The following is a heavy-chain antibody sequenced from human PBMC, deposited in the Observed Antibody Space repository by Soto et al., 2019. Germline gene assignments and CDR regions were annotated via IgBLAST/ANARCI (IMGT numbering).Heavy chain of an antibody. J-gene: IGHJ4*02. D-gene: IGHD5-12*01. CDR2: IWYHGNSM. Sequence: PGGSLRLSCAAPTFIFSSFGMHWVRQAPGKGLEWVAVIWYHGNSMYYAESVKGRFTVSRDNSKNMLYLQMNNLRAEDTAVYYCARYKSGHSDYWGQGTLVTVSS. CDR3: ARYKSGHSDY. V-gene: IGHV3-33*08. CDR1: TFIFSSFG.